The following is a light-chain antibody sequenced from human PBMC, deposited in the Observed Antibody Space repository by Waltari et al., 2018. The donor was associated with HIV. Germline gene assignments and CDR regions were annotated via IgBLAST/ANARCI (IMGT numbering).Light chain of an antibody. J-gene: IGKJ1*01. CDR2: WAS. CDR1: TSVLYSSNNKNY. V-gene: IGKV4-1*01. Sequence: DIVMTQSPDSLAVSLGERATINCKSSTSVLYSSNNKNYLAWYQQKPGQPPKLLIYWASTRESGVPDRFSGSGSGTDFTLTISSLQAEDVAVYYCQQYYSTPVTFGQGTKVEIK. CDR3: QQYYSTPVT.